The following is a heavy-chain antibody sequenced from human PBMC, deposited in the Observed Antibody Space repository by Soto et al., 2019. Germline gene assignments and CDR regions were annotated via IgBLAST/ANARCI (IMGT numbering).Heavy chain of an antibody. V-gene: IGHV4-31*03. J-gene: IGHJ4*02. D-gene: IGHD2-2*01. CDR1: GGSISSGGYY. Sequence: QVQLQESGPGLVKPSQTLSLTCTVSGGSISSGGYYWSWIRQHPGKGLEWIGYIYYSGSTYSHPSLKSRVTISVDTSKNQFSLKLSSVTAADTAVYYCARSSTSANYFDYWGQGTLVTVSS. CDR3: ARSSTSANYFDY. CDR2: IYYSGST.